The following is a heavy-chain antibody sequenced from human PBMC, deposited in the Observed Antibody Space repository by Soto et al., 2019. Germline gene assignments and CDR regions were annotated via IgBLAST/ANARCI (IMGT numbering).Heavy chain of an antibody. CDR2: INSVGTST. J-gene: IGHJ4*02. Sequence: GRSLRLSCAASGFTFSSYWMHWFRQAPGKGLVWVSRINSVGTSTSYADSVKGRFTISRDNAKNTLYLQMNSLRAEDTAVYYCARGGEMKYYDSSGYVYWGQGTLVTVAS. CDR3: ARGGEMKYYDSSGYVY. V-gene: IGHV3-74*01. CDR1: GFTFSSYW. D-gene: IGHD3-22*01.